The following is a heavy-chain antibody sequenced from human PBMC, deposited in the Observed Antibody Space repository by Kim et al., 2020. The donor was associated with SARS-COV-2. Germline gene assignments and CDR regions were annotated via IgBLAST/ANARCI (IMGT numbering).Heavy chain of an antibody. CDR2: INHSGST. J-gene: IGHJ5*02. D-gene: IGHD6-13*01. Sequence: SETLSLTCAVYGGSFSGYYWSWIRQPPGKGLEWIGEINHSGSTNYNPSLKSRVTISVDTSKNQFSLKLSSVTAADTAVYYCARYYSSSWYINWFDPWGQGTLVTVSS. CDR1: GGSFSGYY. CDR3: ARYYSSSWYINWFDP. V-gene: IGHV4-34*01.